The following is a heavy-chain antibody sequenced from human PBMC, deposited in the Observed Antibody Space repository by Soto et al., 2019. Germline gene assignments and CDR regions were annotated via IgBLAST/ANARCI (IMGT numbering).Heavy chain of an antibody. CDR2: ISSSSSYI. J-gene: IGHJ5*02. Sequence: GGSLRLSCAASGFTFSSYSMNWVRQAPGKGLEWVSSISSSSSYIYYADSVKGRFTISRDNAKNSLYLQMNSLRAEDTAVYYCARETREANIEYSRSSNWFDPWGQETLVPVSS. D-gene: IGHD6-6*01. V-gene: IGHV3-21*01. CDR1: GFTFSSYS. CDR3: ARETREANIEYSRSSNWFDP.